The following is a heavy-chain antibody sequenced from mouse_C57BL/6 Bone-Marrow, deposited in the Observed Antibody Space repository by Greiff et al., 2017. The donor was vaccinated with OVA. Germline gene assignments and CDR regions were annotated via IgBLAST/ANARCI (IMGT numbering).Heavy chain of an antibody. CDR3: ARVSYYDGRNFDY. J-gene: IGHJ2*01. CDR1: GYTFTSYW. V-gene: IGHV1-69*01. D-gene: IGHD1-1*01. Sequence: VQLQQSGAELVMPGASVKLSCKASGYTFTSYWMHWVKQRPGQGLEWIGEIDPSDSYTNYNQKFKGKSTLTVDKSSSTAYMQLSSLTSEDSAVYYCARVSYYDGRNFDYWGQGTTLTVSS. CDR2: IDPSDSYT.